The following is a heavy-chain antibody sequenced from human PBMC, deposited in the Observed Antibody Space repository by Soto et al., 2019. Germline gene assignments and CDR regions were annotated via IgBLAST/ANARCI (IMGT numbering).Heavy chain of an antibody. CDR1: GFTVSSTY. CDR2: IYSGGST. V-gene: IGHV3-53*05. J-gene: IGHJ3*02. CDR3: ARDYKTCPYNSGCLPHAFDI. Sequence: PGGSLRLSXAASGFTVSSTYMSWVRQAPGKGLEWVSVIYSGGSTYYADSVKGRFTISRDISKDTLCLQMSSLRAEDTAVYYCARDYKTCPYNSGCLPHAFDIWGQGTVVTVSS. D-gene: IGHD6-19*01.